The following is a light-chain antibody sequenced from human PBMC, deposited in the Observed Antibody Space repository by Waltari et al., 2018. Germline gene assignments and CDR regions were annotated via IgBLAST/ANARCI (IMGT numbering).Light chain of an antibody. J-gene: IGKJ1*01. CDR3: QHHDNSPRT. CDR1: QGISNW. Sequence: DIQMTQSPSSLSASVGDRVTITCRASQGISNWLAWYQQKPGKAPNLLIYRASNLETGVPSRLSGSGSGTDFTLTISSLQPEDIATYYCQHHDNSPRTFGQGTKVEIK. V-gene: IGKV1-33*01. CDR2: RAS.